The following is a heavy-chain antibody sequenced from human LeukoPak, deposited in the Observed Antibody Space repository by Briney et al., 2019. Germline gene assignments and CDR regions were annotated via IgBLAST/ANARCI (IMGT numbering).Heavy chain of an antibody. CDR3: AKSLFGPLDS. D-gene: IGHD3-3*01. Sequence: ETLSLTCTVSGGSISTSNYYWGWIRQAPGKGLEWVSLIYSGGTTYYADSVRGRFTISRDNSKNTLYLQINSLTAGDTAVYYCAKSLFGPLDSWGQGTLVTVSS. V-gene: IGHV3-53*01. CDR2: IYSGGTT. CDR1: GGSISTSNYY. J-gene: IGHJ4*02.